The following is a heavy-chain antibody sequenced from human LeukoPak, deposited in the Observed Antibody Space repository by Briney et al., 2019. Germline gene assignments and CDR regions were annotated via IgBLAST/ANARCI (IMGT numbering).Heavy chain of an antibody. V-gene: IGHV6-1*01. J-gene: IGHJ6*04. Sequence: SQTLSLTCALSGDIVSSNSAAWNWIRQSPSRGLEWLGRTYYRSKWYNDYAVSVKSRITINPDTSKNQFSLQLNSVTPEDTAVYYCARDLNVVVPARLRYGMDVWGKGTTVTVSS. CDR1: GDIVSSNSAA. D-gene: IGHD2-2*01. CDR2: TYYRSKWYN. CDR3: ARDLNVVVPARLRYGMDV.